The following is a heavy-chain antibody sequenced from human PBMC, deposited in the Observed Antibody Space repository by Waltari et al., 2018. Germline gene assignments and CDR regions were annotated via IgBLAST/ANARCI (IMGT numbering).Heavy chain of an antibody. D-gene: IGHD3-16*01. CDR3: AKGGGPLDY. CDR1: GFTFDAYA. Sequence: EVQLVESGGVVVQPGGSLRLSCAASGFTFDAYAMHWVRQAPGKGLDWVSFISWDGGSTYYAYSGKGRFTISRDNSKNSLYLQMNSLRAEDTALYYCAKGGGPLDYWGQGTLVTVSS. V-gene: IGHV3-43D*03. CDR2: ISWDGGST. J-gene: IGHJ4*02.